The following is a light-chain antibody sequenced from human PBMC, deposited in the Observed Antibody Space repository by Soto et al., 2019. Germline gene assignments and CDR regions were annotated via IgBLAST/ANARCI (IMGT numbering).Light chain of an antibody. CDR1: SSDIGAYKY. CDR3: SSYAGSNTYV. CDR2: EVS. J-gene: IGLJ1*01. V-gene: IGLV2-8*01. Sequence: QSVLTQPPSASGSPGQSVTISCTGTSSDIGAYKYVSWYQQHPGKAPKLLIYEVSKRPSGVPDRFSGSKSGKTASLTVSGLQDEDEADYYCSSYAGSNTYVFGNGTKVTVL.